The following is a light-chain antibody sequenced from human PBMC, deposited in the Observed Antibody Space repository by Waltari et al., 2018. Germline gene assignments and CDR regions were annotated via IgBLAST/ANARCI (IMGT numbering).Light chain of an antibody. CDR3: HHYYIPPLT. J-gene: IGKJ5*01. V-gene: IGKV4-1*01. CDR2: WAS. Sequence: DIVMTQSPDSLAVSLGERATINCKSSQSVLYSSNNKNYLAWYQQKPGQPPKLLICWASTRGSGVPDRFSGSGSGTDFTLTISSLQAEDVAVYYCHHYYIPPLTFGQGTRLEIK. CDR1: QSVLYSSNNKNY.